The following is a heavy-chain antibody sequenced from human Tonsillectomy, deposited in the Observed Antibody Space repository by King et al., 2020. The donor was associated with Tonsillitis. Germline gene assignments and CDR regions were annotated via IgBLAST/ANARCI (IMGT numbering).Heavy chain of an antibody. D-gene: IGHD3-3*01. Sequence: EDQLVQSGAEVKKPGESLKISCKGSGYSFTSYWIGWVRQMPGKGLEWMGIIHPGDSDTRYSPSFQGQVTISADKSMSTAYLQWSSLKASDTAMYYCASSKITIFGVRGAFDIWGQGTMVTVSS. CDR2: IHPGDSDT. CDR3: ASSKITIFGVRGAFDI. CDR1: GYSFTSYW. V-gene: IGHV5-51*01. J-gene: IGHJ3*02.